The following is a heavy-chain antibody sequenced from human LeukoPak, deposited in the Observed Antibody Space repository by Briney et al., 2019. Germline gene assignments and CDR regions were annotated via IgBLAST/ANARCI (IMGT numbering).Heavy chain of an antibody. J-gene: IGHJ4*02. D-gene: IGHD3-10*01. CDR2: MNPNSGNT. Sequence: ASVKVSCKASGYTFTSYDINWARQATGQGLEWMGWMNPNSGNTGYAQKFQGRVTMTRNTSISTAYMELSSLRSEDTAVYYCARTLVYYYGSGSYYNLDYWGQGTLVTVSS. CDR3: ARTLVYYYGSGSYYNLDY. CDR1: GYTFTSYD. V-gene: IGHV1-8*01.